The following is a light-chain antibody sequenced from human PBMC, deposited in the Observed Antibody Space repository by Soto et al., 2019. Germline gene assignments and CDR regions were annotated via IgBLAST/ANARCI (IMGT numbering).Light chain of an antibody. J-gene: IGKJ1*01. CDR1: QSVTTSY. CDR2: RAS. CDR3: QQYGSSPWT. V-gene: IGKV3-20*01. Sequence: EIVLTQSPGTLSLSPGERATLSCRASQSVTTSYLAWYQQKPGQAPRRLIYRASTRAAGIPDRFSASGSGTDFTLTISRLDPEEFAVYFCQQYGSSPWTFGHGTKVEIK.